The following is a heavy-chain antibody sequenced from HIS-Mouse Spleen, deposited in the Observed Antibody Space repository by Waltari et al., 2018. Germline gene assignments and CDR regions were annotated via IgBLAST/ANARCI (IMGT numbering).Heavy chain of an antibody. D-gene: IGHD6-13*01. J-gene: IGHJ2*01. CDR2: IYYSGRT. CDR3: AREIPYSSSWYDWYFDL. V-gene: IGHV4-39*07. CDR1: GGSISSSSYY. Sequence: QLQLQESGPGLVKPSETLSLTCTVSGGSISSSSYYWGWIRQPPGKGLEWIGSIYYSGRTSYNPSLKSRVTISVDTSKNPFSLKLSSVTAADTAVYYCAREIPYSSSWYDWYFDLWGRGTLVTVSS.